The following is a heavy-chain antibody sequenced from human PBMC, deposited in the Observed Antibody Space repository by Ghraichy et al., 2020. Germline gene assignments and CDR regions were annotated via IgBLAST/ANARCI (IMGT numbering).Heavy chain of an antibody. J-gene: IGHJ5*02. V-gene: IGHV1-8*01. CDR2: MNPNTGKT. Sequence: ASVKVSCKASGYTFTTYDIHWVRQATGQGLEWMGWMNPNTGKTFYAQKFQGRVAMARDTSISTTYMELSSLRFEDTAMYYCARGLREECAVTATCGGVNYFDPWGQGTLVTVSS. CDR1: GYTFTTYD. D-gene: IGHD2-21*02. CDR3: ARGLREECAVTATCGGVNYFDP.